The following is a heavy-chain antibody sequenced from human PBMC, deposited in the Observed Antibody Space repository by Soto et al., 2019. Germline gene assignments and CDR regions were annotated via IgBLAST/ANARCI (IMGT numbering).Heavy chain of an antibody. D-gene: IGHD2-21*02. CDR3: ARGLIVMLAGIEELINSHFDS. J-gene: IGHJ4*02. CDR1: DASINSGGYY. Sequence: SETLSLTCTVSDASINSGGYYWSWIRQHPGKGLEWIGFIYYSGTTYYTPSLKSRVTTSVDTSKNQFSPRLSSVTAADTAVYYCARGLIVMLAGIEELINSHFDSWGQGTLVTVSS. V-gene: IGHV4-31*03. CDR2: IYYSGTT.